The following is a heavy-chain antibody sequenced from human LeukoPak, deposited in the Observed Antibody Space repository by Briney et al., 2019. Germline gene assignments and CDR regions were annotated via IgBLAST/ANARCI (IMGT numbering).Heavy chain of an antibody. J-gene: IGHJ6*03. CDR2: ISSSSTYI. Sequence: GGSLRLSCAASGFTFSSYGMNWVRQAPGKGLEWVSSISSSSTYIYYADSVKGRFTISRDNAKNSLHLQMNSLRAEDTAVYYCARAGPYYDFWSGYDYYYYYYMDVWGKGTTVTVSS. D-gene: IGHD3-3*01. CDR1: GFTFSSYG. V-gene: IGHV3-21*01. CDR3: ARAGPYYDFWSGYDYYYYYYMDV.